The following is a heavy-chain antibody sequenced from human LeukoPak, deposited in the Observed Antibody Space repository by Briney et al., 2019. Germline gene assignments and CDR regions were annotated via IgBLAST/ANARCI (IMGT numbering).Heavy chain of an antibody. CDR3: AKIYGSGWSGY. D-gene: IGHD6-19*01. CDR1: GFTFSSYG. V-gene: IGHV3-48*01. J-gene: IGHJ4*02. Sequence: GGSLRLSCAASGFTFSSYGMNWVRQAPGKGLEWVSYISISGGTIYYADSVKGRFTISRDNSKNTVYLQMNSLRVEDTALYYCAKIYGSGWSGYWGQGTLVTVSS. CDR2: ISISGGTI.